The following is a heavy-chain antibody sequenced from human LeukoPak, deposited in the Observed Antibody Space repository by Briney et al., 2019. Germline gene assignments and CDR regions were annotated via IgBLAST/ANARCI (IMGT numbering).Heavy chain of an antibody. D-gene: IGHD3-22*01. V-gene: IGHV3-23*01. CDR1: GFTFSSYA. CDR3: ARATSAYYYDSSGYYPDY. J-gene: IGHJ4*02. Sequence: GGSLRLSCAASGFTFSSYAMSWVRQAPGKGLEWVSAISGSGGSTYYADSVKGRFTISRDNSKNTLYLQMNSLRAEDTAEYYCARATSAYYYDSSGYYPDYWGQGTLVTVSS. CDR2: ISGSGGST.